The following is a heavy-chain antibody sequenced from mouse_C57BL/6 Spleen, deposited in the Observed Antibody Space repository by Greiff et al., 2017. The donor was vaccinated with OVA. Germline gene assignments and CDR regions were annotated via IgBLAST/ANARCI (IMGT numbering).Heavy chain of an antibody. CDR2: ISSGGDYI. D-gene: IGHD1-1*01. CDR3: TRDGGYYGGSYVNYYAMDY. Sequence: EVKLVESGEGLVKPGGSLKLSCAASGFTFSSYAMSRVRQTPEKRLEWVAYISSGGDYIYYADTVKGRFTISRDNARNTLYLQMSSLKSEDTAMYYCTRDGGYYGGSYVNYYAMDYWGQGTSVTVSS. V-gene: IGHV5-9-1*02. CDR1: GFTFSSYA. J-gene: IGHJ4*01.